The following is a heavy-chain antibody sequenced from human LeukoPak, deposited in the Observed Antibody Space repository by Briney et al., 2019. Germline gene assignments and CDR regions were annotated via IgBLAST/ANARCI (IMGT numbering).Heavy chain of an antibody. CDR1: GGSISSYY. V-gene: IGHV4-59*01. Sequence: PSETPSLTCTVSGGSISSYYWSWIRQPPGKGLEWIGYIYYSGSTNYNPSLKSRVTISVDTSKNQFSLKLSSVTAADTAVYYCARHGPKQVVHYYYYYMDVWGKGTTVTVSS. CDR2: IYYSGST. J-gene: IGHJ6*03. D-gene: IGHD2-15*01. CDR3: ARHGPKQVVHYYYYYMDV.